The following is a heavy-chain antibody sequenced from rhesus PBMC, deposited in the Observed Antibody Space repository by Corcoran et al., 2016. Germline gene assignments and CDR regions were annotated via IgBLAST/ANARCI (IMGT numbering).Heavy chain of an antibody. Sequence: QVQLQESGPGLVKPSETLSLTCAVSGYSISSGYGWSWIRQHPGKGLEWIGYFGGSSGSTNYNPSLKSRVTNSKETSKNQFSLKLSSVTTADTAVYYCASGSGWSLDYWGQGVLVTVSS. CDR3: ASGSGWSLDY. J-gene: IGHJ4*01. CDR1: GYSISSGYG. D-gene: IGHD6S26*01. CDR2: FGGSSGST. V-gene: IGHV4-127*01.